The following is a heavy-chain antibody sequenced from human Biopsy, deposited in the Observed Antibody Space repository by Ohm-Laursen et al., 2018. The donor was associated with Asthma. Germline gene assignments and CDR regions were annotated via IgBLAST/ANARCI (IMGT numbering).Heavy chain of an antibody. CDR2: IYSGGST. Sequence: SLRLSCAATGFTVTTHYMSWVRQAPGKGLEWVSVIYSGGSTYYADSVKGRFTISRDDSKNTLYLQMNSLRGEDTAVYYCAKEVFPGWELRRGPENWGQGTLVTVSS. CDR3: AKEVFPGWELRRGPEN. J-gene: IGHJ4*02. V-gene: IGHV3-53*05. CDR1: GFTVTTHY. D-gene: IGHD1-26*01.